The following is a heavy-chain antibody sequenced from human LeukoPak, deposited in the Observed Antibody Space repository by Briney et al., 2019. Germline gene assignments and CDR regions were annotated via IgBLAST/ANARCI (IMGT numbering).Heavy chain of an antibody. Sequence: GGSLRLSCAASGFTFSSYAMHWVRQAPGKGLEWVAVISYDGSNKYYADSVKGRFTISRDNSKNTLYLQMNSLTAEDTAVYSCASIHLLWGQGTLVTVSS. CDR2: ISYDGSNK. D-gene: IGHD2-21*01. J-gene: IGHJ4*02. CDR1: GFTFSSYA. V-gene: IGHV3-30-3*01. CDR3: ASIHLL.